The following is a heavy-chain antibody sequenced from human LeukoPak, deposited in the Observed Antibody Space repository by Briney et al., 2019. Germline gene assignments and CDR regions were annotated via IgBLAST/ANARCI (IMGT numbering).Heavy chain of an antibody. Sequence: AETLSLTCTVSGVSINSYYWSWIRQPPGKGLEWIGYMHYSGSTNYNASLKSRVTMSVDTSKNQFSLKLSSVTAADTAVYDCARAPSSTTEFDYWGQGTLVTVSS. D-gene: IGHD1-1*01. CDR1: GVSINSYY. J-gene: IGHJ4*02. V-gene: IGHV4-59*12. CDR2: MHYSGST. CDR3: ARAPSSTTEFDY.